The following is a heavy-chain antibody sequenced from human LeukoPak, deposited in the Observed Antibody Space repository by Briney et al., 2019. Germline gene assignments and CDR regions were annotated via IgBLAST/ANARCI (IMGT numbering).Heavy chain of an antibody. CDR2: IFFSGSS. V-gene: IGHV4-39*01. J-gene: IGHJ4*02. CDR1: GRSISSSRSG. CDR3: ASSYIVRGVIWEDY. D-gene: IGHD3-10*01. Sequence: SSQTLSLTCSVSGRSISSSRSGWAWIRQPRWKGLERLVVIFFSGSSFDKPALNSRSTISVATSTNQFSLKLSSVTAADTAVYYCASSYIVRGVIWEDYWGQGTLVTVSS.